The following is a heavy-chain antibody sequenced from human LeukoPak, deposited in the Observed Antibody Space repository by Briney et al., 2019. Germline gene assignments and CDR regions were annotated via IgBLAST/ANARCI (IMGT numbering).Heavy chain of an antibody. J-gene: IGHJ4*02. CDR2: IYSSGST. CDR1: GGSISSYY. CDR3: ARDFSAATGLFDY. V-gene: IGHV4-4*07. D-gene: IGHD6-13*01. Sequence: SETLSLTCTASGGSISSYYWSWVRQPAGKGLEWIGRIYSSGSTNYNPSLKSRVTMSVDTSKNQFSLKLNSVTAADTAVYYCARDFSAATGLFDYWGQGTLVTVSS.